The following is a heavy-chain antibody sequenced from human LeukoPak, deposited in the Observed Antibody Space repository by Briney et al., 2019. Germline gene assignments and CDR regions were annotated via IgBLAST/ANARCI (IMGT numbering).Heavy chain of an antibody. D-gene: IGHD2-15*01. CDR3: VREARLLQVDDAFDM. Sequence: GGSLRLSCAASGFTFSDFWMSWVRQAPGKGLEWVANIKEDGSEKYYVDSVNGRFTISRDNAKNSLYLQMNSLRAEDTAVYYCVREARLLQVDDAFDMWGLGTMVTVSS. CDR2: IKEDGSEK. V-gene: IGHV3-7*01. CDR1: GFTFSDFW. J-gene: IGHJ3*02.